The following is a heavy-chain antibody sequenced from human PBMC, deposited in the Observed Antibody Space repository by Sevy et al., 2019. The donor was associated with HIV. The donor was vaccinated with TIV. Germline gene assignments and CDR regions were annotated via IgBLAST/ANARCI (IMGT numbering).Heavy chain of an antibody. Sequence: GGSLRLSCAASGFTFSSYWMSWVRQAPGKGLEWVANIKQDGSEKYYVDSVKGRFTISRDNAKNSLYLQMNSLRAEDTPVYYCARDAPDIVLMVYASKWSWFVPWGQGTLVTVSS. V-gene: IGHV3-7*01. CDR1: GFTFSSYW. J-gene: IGHJ5*02. CDR2: IKQDGSEK. D-gene: IGHD2-8*01. CDR3: ARDAPDIVLMVYASKWSWFVP.